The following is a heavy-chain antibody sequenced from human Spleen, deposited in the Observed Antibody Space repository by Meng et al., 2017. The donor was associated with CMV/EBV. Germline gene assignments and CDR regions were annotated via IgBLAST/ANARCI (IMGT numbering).Heavy chain of an antibody. V-gene: IGHV1-8*01. J-gene: IGHJ5*02. CDR3: ARTHSYYGSGTYNCFEP. D-gene: IGHD3-10*01. CDR2: MNPNSGQT. CDR1: GYLFTSYD. Sequence: QVLLVQSGAEVKKPGAPVKVSCRTSGYLFTSYDINWVRQATGQGLEWMGWMNPNSGQTGYAKKFQGRVSFTRNTSMRTAYMELSSLISEDTAVYFCARTHSYYGSGTYNCFEPWGQGTLVTVSS.